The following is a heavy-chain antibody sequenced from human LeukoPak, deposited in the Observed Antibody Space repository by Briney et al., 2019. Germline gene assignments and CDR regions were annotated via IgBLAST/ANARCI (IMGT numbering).Heavy chain of an antibody. J-gene: IGHJ4*02. V-gene: IGHV3-74*01. D-gene: IGHD6-13*01. CDR3: ARVPNSSNWYYFDY. CDR1: GFTFSRYW. CDR2: INSDGRST. Sequence: PGGSLRLSCAASGFTFSRYWMHWVRQAPGKGLVWVSRINSDGRSTNYADSVKGRFTISRDAAKNSLYLQMNSLRAEDTAVYYCARVPNSSNWYYFDYWGQGTLVTVSS.